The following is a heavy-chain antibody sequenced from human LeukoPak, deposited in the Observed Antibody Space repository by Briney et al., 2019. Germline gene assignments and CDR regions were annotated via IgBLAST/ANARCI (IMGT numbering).Heavy chain of an antibody. D-gene: IGHD6-6*01. J-gene: IGHJ5*02. Sequence: SETLSLTCTVSGGSISSSSYHWGWIRQPPGKGLEWIGSIYYSGSTYYNPSLKSRVTISVDTSKNQFSLKLSSVTAADTAMYYCARDHVSSSSDNWFDPWGQGTLVTVSS. CDR1: GGSISSSSYH. V-gene: IGHV4-39*07. CDR3: ARDHVSSSSDNWFDP. CDR2: IYYSGST.